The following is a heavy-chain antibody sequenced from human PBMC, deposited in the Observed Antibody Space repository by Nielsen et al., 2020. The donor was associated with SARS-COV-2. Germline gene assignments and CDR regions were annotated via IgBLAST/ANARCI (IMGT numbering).Heavy chain of an antibody. CDR3: ARGFQVSSITMIVVVITTGWFDP. CDR2: INHSGST. D-gene: IGHD3-22*01. CDR1: GGSFSGYY. Sequence: SETLSLTCAVSGGSFSGYYWSWIRQPPGKGLEWIGEINHSGSTNYNPSLKSRVTISVDTSKNQFSLKLSSVTAADTAVYYCARGFQVSSITMIVVVITTGWFDPWGQGTLVTVSS. J-gene: IGHJ5*02. V-gene: IGHV4-34*01.